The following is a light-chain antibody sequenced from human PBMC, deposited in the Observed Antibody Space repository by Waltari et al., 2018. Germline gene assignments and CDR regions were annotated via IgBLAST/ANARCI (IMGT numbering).Light chain of an antibody. J-gene: IGLJ2*01. V-gene: IGLV2-8*01. CDR1: SSDIGGYNF. Sequence: QSALTQPPSASGSPGQSVTISCTGTSSDIGGYNFVSWYQQHPGKAPKLMIYEVTTRPSGAPVRFSGSKSGNTASLTVSGLQSDDEADYYCSSYAASTVLFGGGTKLTVL. CDR2: EVT. CDR3: SSYAASTVL.